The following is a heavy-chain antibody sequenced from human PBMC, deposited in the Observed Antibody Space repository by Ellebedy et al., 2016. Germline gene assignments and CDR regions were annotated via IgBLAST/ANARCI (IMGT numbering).Heavy chain of an antibody. CDR3: ARVARGTTLTTWGLHYYYYMDV. Sequence: SETLSLXCTVSGGSITSGSYYWTWIRQPAGKGLEWIGRVYASGSTDYNLSLRSRVTMSVDTSKNQFSLRMTSVTAADTAMYYCARVARGTTLTTWGLHYYYYMDVWGKGTTVSVSS. D-gene: IGHD4-11*01. CDR1: GGSITSGSYY. V-gene: IGHV4-61*02. CDR2: VYASGST. J-gene: IGHJ6*03.